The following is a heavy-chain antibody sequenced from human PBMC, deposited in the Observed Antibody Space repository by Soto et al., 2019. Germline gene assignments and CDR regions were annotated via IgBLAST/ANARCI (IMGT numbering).Heavy chain of an antibody. Sequence: QVQLVQSGAEVKEPGASVKVSCKASGFTFQNYHMHWVRQAPGQGLEWMGIIHPSGDTTTYAQNFQGRRAMTRDPYTSTAYMELSSLTSEDTAVYYCAKDLWGSWTVDYWGQGTLITVSS. CDR3: AKDLWGSWTVDY. CDR2: IHPSGDTT. D-gene: IGHD3-16*01. J-gene: IGHJ4*02. CDR1: GFTFQNYH. V-gene: IGHV1-46*02.